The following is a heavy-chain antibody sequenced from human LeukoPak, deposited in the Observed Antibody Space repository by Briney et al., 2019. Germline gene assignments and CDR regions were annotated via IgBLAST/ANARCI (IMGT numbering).Heavy chain of an antibody. D-gene: IGHD2-15*01. CDR3: VGSTQGLDY. CDR2: ICGGGDT. V-gene: IGHV3-66*01. Sequence: GGSLRLSCAASGFTVNNNYISWVRQAPGKGLECVSIICGGGDTYYADSVKGRFTISRDNSKNTVYLQMNSLRAEDTAVYYCVGSTQGLDYWGQGTLVTVSS. J-gene: IGHJ4*02. CDR1: GFTVNNNY.